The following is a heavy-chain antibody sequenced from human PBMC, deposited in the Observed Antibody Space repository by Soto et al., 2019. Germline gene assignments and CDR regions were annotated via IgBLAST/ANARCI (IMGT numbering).Heavy chain of an antibody. CDR2: INPIDGRT. CDR3: ARTLGYFDN. J-gene: IGHJ4*02. Sequence: SLKVYWKSCGGTFSSYAITWVRQAPGQGLEWMGAINPIDGRTTYAQKFQGRVTLTRDTSTRTVYMELSSLRSEDTAMYYCARTLGYFDNWGQGIMVKSPQ. V-gene: IGHV1-69*05. CDR1: GGTFSSYA.